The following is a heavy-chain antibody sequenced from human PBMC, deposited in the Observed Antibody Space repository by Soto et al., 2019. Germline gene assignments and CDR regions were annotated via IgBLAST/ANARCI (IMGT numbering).Heavy chain of an antibody. CDR3: EKAPGRGVVVPAASGAFDY. V-gene: IGHV3-23*01. CDR1: GFTFSSYA. CDR2: ISGSGGST. Sequence: GGSLRLSCAASGFTFSSYAMSWVRQAPGKXLEWVSAISGSGGSTYYADSVKGRFTISRDNSKNTLYLQMNSLRAEDTAVYYCEKAPGRGVVVPAASGAFDYWGQGTLVTVSP. D-gene: IGHD2-2*01. J-gene: IGHJ4*02.